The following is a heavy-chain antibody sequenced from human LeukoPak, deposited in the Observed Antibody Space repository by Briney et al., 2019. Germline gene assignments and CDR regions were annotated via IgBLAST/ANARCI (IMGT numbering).Heavy chain of an antibody. CDR1: GGSFSGYY. D-gene: IGHD1-26*01. V-gene: IGHV4-34*01. CDR2: INHSGST. J-gene: IGHJ4*02. Sequence: PSETLSLTCAVYGGSFSGYYWSWIRQPPGKGLEWIGEINHSGSTNYNPSLKSRVTISVDTSKNQFSLKLSSVTAADTAVYYCARGEGGSYPRLYFDSWGQGTLVTVSS. CDR3: ARGEGGSYPRLYFDS.